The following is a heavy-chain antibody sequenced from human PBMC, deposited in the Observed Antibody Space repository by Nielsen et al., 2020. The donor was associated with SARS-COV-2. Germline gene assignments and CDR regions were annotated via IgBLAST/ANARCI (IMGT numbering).Heavy chain of an antibody. J-gene: IGHJ4*02. CDR3: ARQGNWDSSWYVVDY. D-gene: IGHD6-13*01. V-gene: IGHV1-2*06. CDR2: VNPNSGGT. Sequence: WVRQAPGQGLEWMGRVNPNSGGTNYAQKFQGRVTMTRVTSISTAYMELSSLRSEDTAVYYCARQGNWDSSWYVVDYWGQGTLVTVSS.